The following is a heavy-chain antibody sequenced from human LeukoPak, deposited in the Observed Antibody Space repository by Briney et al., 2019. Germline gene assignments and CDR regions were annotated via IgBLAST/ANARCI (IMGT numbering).Heavy chain of an antibody. CDR2: ITGSTGST. D-gene: IGHD1-26*01. J-gene: IGHJ4*02. CDR1: GFTFSSYA. CDR3: AKRYSGSPGLYNFDY. Sequence: PGGSLRLSCAASGFTFSSYAMSWVRQAPGKGLEGVSSITGSTGSTYYADSVKGRFTISRDNSKNTLYLQMNSLRAEDTAVYYCAKRYSGSPGLYNFDYWGQGTLVTVSS. V-gene: IGHV3-23*01.